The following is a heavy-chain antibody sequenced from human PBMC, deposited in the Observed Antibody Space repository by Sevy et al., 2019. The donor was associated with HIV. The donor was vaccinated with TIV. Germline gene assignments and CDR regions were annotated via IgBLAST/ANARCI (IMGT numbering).Heavy chain of an antibody. J-gene: IGHJ4*02. V-gene: IGHV1-69*13. Sequence: ASVKVSCKASGGTFRSYITSWVRQAPGQGLEWMGGITPALGATNYARNFKDRVTITADESTNTVCMELRGLRSEDTAVYFCARWSISLDYWGQGTLVTVSS. CDR1: GGTFRSYI. D-gene: IGHD3-3*02. CDR3: ARWSISLDY. CDR2: ITPALGAT.